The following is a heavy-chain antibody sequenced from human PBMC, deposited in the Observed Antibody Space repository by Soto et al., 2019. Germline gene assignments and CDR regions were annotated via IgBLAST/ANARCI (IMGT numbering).Heavy chain of an antibody. D-gene: IGHD3-22*01. J-gene: IGHJ4*02. CDR2: INHSGST. V-gene: IGHV4-34*01. Sequence: QVQLQQWGAGLLKPSETLSLTCAVYGGSCSGYYWSWIRQPPGKALEWIGEINHSGSTNYNPSLKSRVTISVDTSENQFSLKRGSVTAADTAVYYCARVGSAGGHDSSGDPLDYLGQGTLVTVSS. CDR3: ARVGSAGGHDSSGDPLDY. CDR1: GGSCSGYY.